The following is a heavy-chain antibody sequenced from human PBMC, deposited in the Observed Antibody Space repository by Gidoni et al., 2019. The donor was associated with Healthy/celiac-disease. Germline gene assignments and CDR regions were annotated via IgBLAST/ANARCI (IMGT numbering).Heavy chain of an antibody. Sequence: EVQLVESGGGLVKPGGSLRLSCAASGFTFSNAWMSRVRQAPGKGLEWVGRIKSKTDGGTTDYAAPVKGRFTISRDDSKNTLYLQMNSLKTEDTAVYYCTTERWYYYAFDIWGQGTMVTVSS. D-gene: IGHD3-10*01. CDR1: GFTFSNAW. CDR3: TTERWYYYAFDI. CDR2: IKSKTDGGTT. J-gene: IGHJ3*02. V-gene: IGHV3-15*01.